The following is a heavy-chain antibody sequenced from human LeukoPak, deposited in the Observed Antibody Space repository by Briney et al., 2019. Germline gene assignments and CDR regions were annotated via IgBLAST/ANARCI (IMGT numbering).Heavy chain of an antibody. CDR3: AREGYCSSTSCLDAFDI. D-gene: IGHD2-2*01. CDR2: IKQNGSEK. Sequence: GGPLRLSCAASGFTFSSYWMSWVRQAPGKGLEWVANIKQNGSEKYYVDSVKGRFTISRDNAKNSLYLQMNSLRAEDTAVYYCAREGYCSSTSCLDAFDIWGQGTMVTVSS. CDR1: GFTFSSYW. V-gene: IGHV3-7*01. J-gene: IGHJ3*02.